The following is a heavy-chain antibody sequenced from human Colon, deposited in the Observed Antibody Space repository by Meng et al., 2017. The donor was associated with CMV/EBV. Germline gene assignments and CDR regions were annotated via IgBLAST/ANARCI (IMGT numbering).Heavy chain of an antibody. V-gene: IGHV3-7*02. CDR2: IKWDGSEK. CDR3: AAGEGWYFDL. Sequence: ERELLEAGGGLVQPGGSPRLSCTASGFTFSLYWMHWVRQAPGRGLEWVASIKWDGSEKYYVNSMKGRFTISRDNAKNSLYLQMNSLRPEDTAVYYCAAGEGWYFDLWGRGTLVTVSS. J-gene: IGHJ2*01. CDR1: GFTFSLYW.